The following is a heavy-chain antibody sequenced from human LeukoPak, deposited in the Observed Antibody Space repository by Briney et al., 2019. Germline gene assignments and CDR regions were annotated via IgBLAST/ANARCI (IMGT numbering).Heavy chain of an antibody. CDR1: GFTFSSYA. CDR3: AKVPNSDEYFQH. V-gene: IGHV3-48*01. Sequence: GGSLRLSCAASGFTFSSYAMNWVRQAPGKVLEWISYISSSSSTIYYADSVKGRFTISRDNAKNSLYLQMNSLRAEDTALYYCAKVPNSDEYFQHWGQGTLVTVSS. D-gene: IGHD1-1*01. J-gene: IGHJ1*01. CDR2: ISSSSSTI.